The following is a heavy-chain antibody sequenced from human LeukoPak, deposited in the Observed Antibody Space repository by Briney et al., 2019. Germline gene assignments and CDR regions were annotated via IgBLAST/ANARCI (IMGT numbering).Heavy chain of an antibody. CDR2: IRYDGSNK. CDR1: GFTFSSYG. J-gene: IGHJ4*02. Sequence: GGSLRLSCAASGFTFSSYGMHWVRQAPGKGLEWVAFIRYDGSNKYYADFVKGRFTISRDNSKNTLYLQMNSLRAEDTAVYYCARDRGYYDFWSGYFDYWGQGTLVTVSS. D-gene: IGHD3-3*01. V-gene: IGHV3-30*02. CDR3: ARDRGYYDFWSGYFDY.